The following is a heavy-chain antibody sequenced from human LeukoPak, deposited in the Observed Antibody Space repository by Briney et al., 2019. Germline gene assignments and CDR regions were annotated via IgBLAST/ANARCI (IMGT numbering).Heavy chain of an antibody. Sequence: ASVKVSCKASGYTFTSYGISWVRQAPGQGLEWMGWISAYNGNTNYAQKLQGRVTMTRNTSISTAYMELSSLRSEDTAVYYCARASRWFDPWGQGTLVTVSS. CDR1: GYTFTSYG. V-gene: IGHV1-18*01. D-gene: IGHD2/OR15-2a*01. CDR2: ISAYNGNT. J-gene: IGHJ5*02. CDR3: ARASRWFDP.